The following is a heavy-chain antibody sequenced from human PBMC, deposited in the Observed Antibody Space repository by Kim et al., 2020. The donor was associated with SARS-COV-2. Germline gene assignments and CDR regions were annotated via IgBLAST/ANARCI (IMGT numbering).Heavy chain of an antibody. CDR2: IYYSGST. CDR3: ARGYDSSGYYLKSYYFVY. CDR1: GGSISSSSYY. D-gene: IGHD3-22*01. V-gene: IGHV4-39*01. Sequence: SETLSLTCTVSGGSISSSSYYWVWIRQPQGKGLEWIGSIYYSGSTYYNPSLKSRVTISVDTSKNQFSLKLSSVTAAETAVYYCARGYDSSGYYLKSYYFVYWGQGNRVSVSS. J-gene: IGHJ4*02.